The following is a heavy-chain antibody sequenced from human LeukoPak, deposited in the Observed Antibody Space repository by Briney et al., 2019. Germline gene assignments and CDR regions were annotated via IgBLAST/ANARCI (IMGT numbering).Heavy chain of an antibody. V-gene: IGHV3-23*01. J-gene: IGHJ4*02. CDR3: ARDWSHRCFDY. Sequence: GGSLRLSCAAPAITFSDHAMSWFRQAPGKGLEWVSTIGLSGADTYYADSVKGRFTISKDNSKNTLQMNSLRAEDTAVYYCARDWSHRCFDYWGQGTLVTVSS. CDR1: AITFSDHA. CDR2: IGLSGADT. D-gene: IGHD3-3*01.